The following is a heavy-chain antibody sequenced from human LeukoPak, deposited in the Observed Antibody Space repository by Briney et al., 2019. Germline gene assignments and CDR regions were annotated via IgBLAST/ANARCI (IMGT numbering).Heavy chain of an antibody. V-gene: IGHV3-48*02. CDR3: ARVGEFDY. CDR1: GFTFSSYS. J-gene: IGHJ4*02. Sequence: GGSLRLSCVASGFTFSSYSMNWVRQAPGKGLEWVSYISSSSSTIYYGDSVKGRFTISRDNAKNPLYLQMNSLRDEDTAVYYCARVGEFDYWGQGTLVTVSS. CDR2: ISSSSSTI. D-gene: IGHD3-10*01.